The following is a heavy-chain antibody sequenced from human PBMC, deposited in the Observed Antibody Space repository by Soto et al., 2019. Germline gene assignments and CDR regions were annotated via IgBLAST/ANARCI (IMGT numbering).Heavy chain of an antibody. CDR2: INPSGGST. V-gene: IGHV1-46*01. Sequence: ASVKVSCKASGYTFTSCYRHWVRQAPGQGLEWMGIINPSGGSTSYAQKFQGRVTMTRDTSTSTVYMELSSLRSEDTAVYYCARGLRFLEWLLSDAQYYYYYGMDVWGQGTTVTVSS. D-gene: IGHD3-3*01. CDR1: GYTFTSCY. CDR3: ARGLRFLEWLLSDAQYYYYYGMDV. J-gene: IGHJ6*02.